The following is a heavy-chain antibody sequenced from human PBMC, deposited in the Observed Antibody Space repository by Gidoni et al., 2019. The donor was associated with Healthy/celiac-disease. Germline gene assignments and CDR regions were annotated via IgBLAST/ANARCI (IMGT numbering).Heavy chain of an antibody. CDR2: ISWNSGSI. Sequence: EVQLVESGGGLVQPGGSMRLSCAASGFTFDDYAMHWVRQAPGKGREWVSGISWNSGSIGYADSVKGRFTISRDNAKNPLYLQMNSLRAEDTALYYCAKSEDSSSSPDYWGQGTLVTVSS. J-gene: IGHJ4*02. CDR1: GFTFDDYA. D-gene: IGHD6-6*01. V-gene: IGHV3-9*01. CDR3: AKSEDSSSSPDY.